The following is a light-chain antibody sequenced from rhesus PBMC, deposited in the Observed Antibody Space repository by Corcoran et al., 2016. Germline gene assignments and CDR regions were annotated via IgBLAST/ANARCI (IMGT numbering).Light chain of an antibody. V-gene: IGKV1-74*01. CDR3: QPGYGAPVT. CDR1: DNVQNF. J-gene: IGKJ3*01. CDR2: RAS. Sequence: DIQMTQSPASLSASVGDRVTIACRASDNVQNFLNWWQQKPGKGPKLLIYRASILHDGVPPRFSGSGSGTDFTFTISSLQPEVFATYYCQPGYGAPVTFGPWTKLDIK.